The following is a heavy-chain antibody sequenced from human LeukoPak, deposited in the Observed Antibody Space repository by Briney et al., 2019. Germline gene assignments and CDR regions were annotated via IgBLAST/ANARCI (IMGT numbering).Heavy chain of an antibody. V-gene: IGHV1-2*02. J-gene: IGHJ6*03. Sequence: ASVKVSCKASGYTFTGYYMHWVRQAPGQGLEWMGWINPNSGGTNYAQKFQGRVTMTRDTSISTAYMELSRLRSDDTAVYYCARVDQYQLLYGTLYYYYYYMDVWGKGTTVTVSS. CDR3: ARVDQYQLLYGTLYYYYYYMDV. CDR2: INPNSGGT. D-gene: IGHD2-2*02. CDR1: GYTFTGYY.